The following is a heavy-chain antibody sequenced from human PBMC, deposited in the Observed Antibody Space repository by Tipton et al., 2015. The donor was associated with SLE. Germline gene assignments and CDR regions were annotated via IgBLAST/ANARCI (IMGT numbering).Heavy chain of an antibody. D-gene: IGHD3-16*01. Sequence: SLRLSCAASGFTFSSYAMSWVRQAPGKGLEWVSVIYSGGNTYYADSVKGRFTISRDNSKNTLYLQMNSLRAEDTAVYYCAKDKRGRGGGMDVWGQGTTVTVSS. CDR1: GFTFSSYA. CDR2: IYSGGNT. CDR3: AKDKRGRGGGMDV. J-gene: IGHJ6*02. V-gene: IGHV3-23*03.